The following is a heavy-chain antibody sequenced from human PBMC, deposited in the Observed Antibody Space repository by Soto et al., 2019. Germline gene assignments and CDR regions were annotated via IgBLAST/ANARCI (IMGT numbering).Heavy chain of an antibody. V-gene: IGHV3-23*01. CDR3: AKRVYATNYYYYGMDV. CDR2: ISGSGGST. Sequence: EVQLLESGGGLVQPGGSLRLSCAASGFTFSSYAMSWVRHARGKGLEWVSAISGSGGSTYYADSVKGRFTISRDNSKNTLYLQMNSLRAEDTAVYYCAKRVYATNYYYYGMDVWGQGTTVTVSS. CDR1: GFTFSSYA. J-gene: IGHJ6*02. D-gene: IGHD2-8*01.